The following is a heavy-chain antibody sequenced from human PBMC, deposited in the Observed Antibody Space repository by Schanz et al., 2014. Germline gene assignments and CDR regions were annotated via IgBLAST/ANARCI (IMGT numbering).Heavy chain of an antibody. V-gene: IGHV1-2*06. Sequence: QVQVIQSGPEVKKPGASVKVSCKASGYTFTNHYLHWVRQAPGQGLEWMGRISPSSGGTNYAQNFQGRVTMTKDTSINTVYMELSRLRSDDTAVYYCARENKDYDSILNKFFHYGLDLWGQGTTVTVSS. CDR1: GYTFTNHY. CDR3: ARENKDYDSILNKFFHYGLDL. D-gene: IGHD3-3*02. J-gene: IGHJ6*02. CDR2: ISPSSGGT.